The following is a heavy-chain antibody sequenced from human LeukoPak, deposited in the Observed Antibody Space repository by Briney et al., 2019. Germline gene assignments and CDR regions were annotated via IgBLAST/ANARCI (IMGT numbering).Heavy chain of an antibody. CDR2: INPNSGGT. CDR3: ARLLGYCSSTSCYAYYGMDV. Sequence: ASVKVSCKASGYTFTGYYMHWVRQAPGQGLEWVGWINPNSGGTNYAQKFQGRVTMTRDTSISTAYMELSRLRSDDTAVYYCARLLGYCSSTSCYAYYGMDVWGQGTTVTVPS. V-gene: IGHV1-2*02. J-gene: IGHJ6*02. CDR1: GYTFTGYY. D-gene: IGHD2-2*01.